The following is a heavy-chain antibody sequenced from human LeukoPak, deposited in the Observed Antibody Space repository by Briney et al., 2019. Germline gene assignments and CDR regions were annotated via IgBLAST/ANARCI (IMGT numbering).Heavy chain of an antibody. D-gene: IGHD1-26*01. CDR2: ISGSGGST. CDR3: AKDLVFIVGAQFDY. V-gene: IGHV3-23*01. CDR1: GFTFSSYA. J-gene: IGHJ4*02. Sequence: GGSLRLSCAASGFTFSSYAMSWVRQAPGKGLGWVSAISGSGGSTYYADSVKGRFTISRDNSKNTLYLQMNSLRAEDTAVYYCAKDLVFIVGAQFDYWGQGTLVTVSS.